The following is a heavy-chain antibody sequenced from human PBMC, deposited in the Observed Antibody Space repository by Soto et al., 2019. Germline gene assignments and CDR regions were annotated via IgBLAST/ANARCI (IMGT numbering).Heavy chain of an antibody. V-gene: IGHV3-11*01. CDR3: ARDTAFINSGFFDA. Sequence: GGSLRLSCAASGFTFSDYYMNWIRQAPGKGLEWVSYISDSGSSIFYADSVKGRFTISRDSARKSLYLHMSSLRVEDTAVYYCARDTAFINSGFFDAWGQGTPVTVSS. CDR1: GFTFSDYY. D-gene: IGHD3-22*01. CDR2: ISDSGSSI. J-gene: IGHJ5*02.